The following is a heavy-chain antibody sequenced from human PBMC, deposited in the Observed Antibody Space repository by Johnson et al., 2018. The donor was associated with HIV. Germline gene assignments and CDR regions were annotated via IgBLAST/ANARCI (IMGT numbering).Heavy chain of an antibody. CDR3: ARDRGYWDSFDV. Sequence: VQLVESGGGLVKPGGSLRLSCAASGFTFSNAWMSWVRQAPGKGLEWFGHIKSKTDGGTTDYAAPVKGRFTISRDDSKNTLYLQMNSPRAEDTAVYYCARDRGYWDSFDVWGQGTMVIVSS. V-gene: IGHV3-15*01. D-gene: IGHD3-22*01. CDR1: GFTFSNAW. CDR2: IKSKTDGGTT. J-gene: IGHJ3*01.